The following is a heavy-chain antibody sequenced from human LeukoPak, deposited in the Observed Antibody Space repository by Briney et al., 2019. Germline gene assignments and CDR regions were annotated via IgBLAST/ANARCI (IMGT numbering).Heavy chain of an antibody. CDR1: GFTFSSYW. D-gene: IGHD3-3*01. J-gene: IGHJ3*02. CDR3: ARDQGGYYDFWSGYPHDAFDI. CDR2: IKQDGSEK. Sequence: QTGGSLRLSCAASGFTFSSYWMSWVRQAPGKGLVWVANIKQDGSEKYYVDSVKGRFTISRDNAKNSLYLQMNSLRAEDTAVYYCARDQGGYYDFWSGYPHDAFDIWGQGTMVTVSS. V-gene: IGHV3-7*01.